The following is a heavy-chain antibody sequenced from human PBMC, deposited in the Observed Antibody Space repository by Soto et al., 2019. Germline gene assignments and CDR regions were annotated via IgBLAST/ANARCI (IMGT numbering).Heavy chain of an antibody. J-gene: IGHJ4*02. D-gene: IGHD1-26*01. V-gene: IGHV3-33*01. CDR3: ARDSGWEPLPDY. CDR1: GFTFSSYG. Sequence: QVQLVESGGGVVQPGRSLRLSCAASGFTFSSYGMHWVRQAPGKGLEWVAVIWYDGSNKYYADSVKGRFTISRENSKNTLYLQMNSLRAEDTAVYYCARDSGWEPLPDYWGQGTLVTVSS. CDR2: IWYDGSNK.